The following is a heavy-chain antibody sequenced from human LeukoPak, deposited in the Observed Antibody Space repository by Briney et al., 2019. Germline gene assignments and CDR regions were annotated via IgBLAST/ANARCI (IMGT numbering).Heavy chain of an antibody. CDR1: GDSISSSSFY. J-gene: IGHJ4*02. CDR2: IYYSGST. Sequence: PSETLSLTCTVSGDSISSSSFYWGWIRQPPGKGLEWIGSIYYSGSTYYNPSLKSRFTISVDTSKNQFSLKLSSVTAADTAVYYCATRGYSYGDYFDYWGQGTLVTVSS. D-gene: IGHD5-18*01. V-gene: IGHV4-39*01. CDR3: ATRGYSYGDYFDY.